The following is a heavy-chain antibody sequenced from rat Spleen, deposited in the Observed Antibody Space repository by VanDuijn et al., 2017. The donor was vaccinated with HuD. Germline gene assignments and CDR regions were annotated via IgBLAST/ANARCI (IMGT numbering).Heavy chain of an antibody. CDR1: GFSLMDYS. CDR2: IWNTGAT. J-gene: IGHJ3*01. Sequence: VQLKESGPGLVQPSQTLSLTCTVSGFSLMDYSVHWLRQPPGKGLEWMGVIWNTGATRYISALKSRLSISKDTSKSQVFLKMNSLQTEDTATYYCARAHTTGIRDWLAYWGQGTLVTVSS. D-gene: IGHD1-9*01. CDR3: ARAHTTGIRDWLAY. V-gene: IGHV2-41*01.